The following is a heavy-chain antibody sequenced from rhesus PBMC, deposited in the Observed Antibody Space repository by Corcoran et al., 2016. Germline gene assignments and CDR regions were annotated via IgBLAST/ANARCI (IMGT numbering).Heavy chain of an antibody. V-gene: IGHV3-8*01. J-gene: IGHJ5-1*01. CDR2: INIGGGST. Sequence: EVQLVESGGGLVQPGGSLRLSCSGSGFTFSHSYMYWVRQAPGKGLEWVSVINIGGGSTWYTDSVKGRFTISKDNAKNTLYLQMDSLRAEDTAVYYCAKGGPDIVLDVWGAGVLVTVSS. CDR3: AKGGPDIVLDV. D-gene: IGHD2-2*01. CDR1: GFTFSHSY.